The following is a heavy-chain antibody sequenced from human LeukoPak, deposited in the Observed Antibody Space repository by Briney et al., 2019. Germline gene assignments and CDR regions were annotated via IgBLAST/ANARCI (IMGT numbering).Heavy chain of an antibody. Sequence: GGSLRLSCAASGFTFDDYAIHWVRQAPGKGLEWVSGISWNSGSIGYADSVKGRFTISRDNAKNSLYLQMNSLRVEDTAVYYCAGRRSGSYGEGYWGQGTLVTVSS. CDR3: AGRRSGSYGEGY. CDR2: ISWNSGSI. D-gene: IGHD1-26*01. CDR1: GFTFDDYA. V-gene: IGHV3-9*01. J-gene: IGHJ4*02.